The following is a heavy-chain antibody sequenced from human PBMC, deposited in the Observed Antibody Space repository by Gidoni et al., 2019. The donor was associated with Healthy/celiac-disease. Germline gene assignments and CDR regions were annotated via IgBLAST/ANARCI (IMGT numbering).Heavy chain of an antibody. Sequence: EVQLVESGGGLVQPGGSLRLSCAASGFTFSSYGMSWVRQAPGKGLEWVANIKQDGSEKYYVDSVKGRFTISRDNAKNSLYLQMNSLRAEDTAVYYCARDLYGRYYYYYGMDVWGQGTTVTVSS. D-gene: IGHD4-17*01. CDR1: GFTFSSYG. J-gene: IGHJ6*02. CDR2: IKQDGSEK. CDR3: ARDLYGRYYYYYGMDV. V-gene: IGHV3-7*01.